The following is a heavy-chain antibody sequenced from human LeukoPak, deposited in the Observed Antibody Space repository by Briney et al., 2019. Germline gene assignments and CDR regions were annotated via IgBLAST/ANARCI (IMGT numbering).Heavy chain of an antibody. V-gene: IGHV3-23*01. CDR2: ISTSGSDT. Sequence: GGSLRLSCAASGFTFSSYGMNWARQAPGKGLERVSIISTSGSDTHYADSVKGRFTISRDNSKNTVYLQMNSLRAEDTAVYYCAKASGGSGWYLPFDIWGQGTMVTVSS. D-gene: IGHD6-19*01. J-gene: IGHJ3*02. CDR1: GFTFSSYG. CDR3: AKASGGSGWYLPFDI.